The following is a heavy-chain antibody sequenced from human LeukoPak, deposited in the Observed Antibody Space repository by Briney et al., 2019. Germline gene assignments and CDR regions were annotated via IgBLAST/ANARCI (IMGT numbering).Heavy chain of an antibody. J-gene: IGHJ4*02. CDR3: ARDDSSSSDFDY. CDR2: VSAYNGNT. CDR1: GYTFTSTG. Sequence: ASVKVSCKASGYTFTSTGICWVRQAPGQGLEWMGWVSAYNGNTNYAQKFQGRVTMTTDTSTSTAYMELRTLRSDDTAVYYCARDDSSSSDFDYWGQGTLVTVSS. D-gene: IGHD6-6*01. V-gene: IGHV1-18*01.